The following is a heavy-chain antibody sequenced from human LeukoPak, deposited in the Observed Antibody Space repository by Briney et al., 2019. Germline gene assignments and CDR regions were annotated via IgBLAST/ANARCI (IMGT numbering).Heavy chain of an antibody. Sequence: GESLQISFKGSGYSFTSCWIGWGRPIPGKGLGWMGIIYPGDSDTRYSASFQGQVTISADKSISTAYLQWSSLKASDTAMYYCAIRYSGSYNDYWGQGTLVTVSS. CDR1: GYSFTSCW. CDR2: IYPGDSDT. D-gene: IGHD1-26*01. CDR3: AIRYSGSYNDY. J-gene: IGHJ4*02. V-gene: IGHV5-51*01.